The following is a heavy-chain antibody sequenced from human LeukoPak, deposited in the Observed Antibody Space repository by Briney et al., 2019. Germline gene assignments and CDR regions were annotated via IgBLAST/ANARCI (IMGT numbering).Heavy chain of an antibody. D-gene: IGHD5-12*01. CDR3: ARRGSYEDAFDI. Sequence: PGGSLRLSCAASGFTFSSYAMHWVRQAPGKGLEWVAVISYDGSNKYYADSVKGRFTISRDNSKNTLYLQMNSLRAEDTAVYYCARRGSYEDAFDIWGQGTMVTVSS. CDR2: ISYDGSNK. V-gene: IGHV3-30*04. J-gene: IGHJ3*02. CDR1: GFTFSSYA.